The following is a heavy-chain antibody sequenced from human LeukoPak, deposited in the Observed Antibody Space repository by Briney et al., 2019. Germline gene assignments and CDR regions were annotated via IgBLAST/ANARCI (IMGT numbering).Heavy chain of an antibody. J-gene: IGHJ4*02. CDR2: ISAYNGNT. V-gene: IGHV1-18*01. CDR1: GYSFSSYG. CDR3: ARYGELYYYDSSGYYADY. D-gene: IGHD3-22*01. Sequence: ASVKVSCKASGYSFSSYGITWVRQAPGQGLEWMGWISAYNGNTNYAQKLQGRVTMTTDTSTSTAYMELRSLRSDDTAVYYCARYGELYYYDSSGYYADYWGQGTLVTVSS.